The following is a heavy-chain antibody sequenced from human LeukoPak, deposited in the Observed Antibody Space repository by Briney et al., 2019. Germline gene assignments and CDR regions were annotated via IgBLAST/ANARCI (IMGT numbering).Heavy chain of an antibody. D-gene: IGHD3-22*01. CDR3: ATSPSGDYYDSSGYPLGELDP. CDR1: GGTFSSYA. Sequence: ASVKVSCKASGGTFSSYAISWVRQAPGQGLEWMGRIIPILGIANYAQKFQGRVTITADKSTSTAYMELSSLRSEDTAVYYCATSPSGDYYDSSGYPLGELDPWGQGTLVTVSS. J-gene: IGHJ5*02. V-gene: IGHV1-69*04. CDR2: IIPILGIA.